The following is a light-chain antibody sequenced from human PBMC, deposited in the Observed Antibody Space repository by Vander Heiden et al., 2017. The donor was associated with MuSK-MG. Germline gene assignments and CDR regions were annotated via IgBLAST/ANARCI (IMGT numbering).Light chain of an antibody. J-gene: IGKJ5*01. CDR3: LQTCSTQRT. Sequence: DIQLAQSPSSLSASVGDRVTITRRAGQTISIYLNWYQQKPREAPKLLIYAASTLQTGVPSRFSGSGSGTDFTLTISNLQPEDFATYHCLQTCSTQRTFGQGTRLEIK. CDR2: AAS. CDR1: QTISIY. V-gene: IGKV1-39*01.